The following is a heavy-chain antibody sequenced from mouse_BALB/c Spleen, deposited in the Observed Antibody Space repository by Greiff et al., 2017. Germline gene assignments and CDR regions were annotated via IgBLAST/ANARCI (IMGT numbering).Heavy chain of an antibody. D-gene: IGHD2-2*01. CDR3: NAAGGYHYLDY. CDR2: IDPENGDT. V-gene: IGHV14-4*02. J-gene: IGHJ2*01. CDR1: GFNIKDYS. Sequence: EVQLQQSGAELVRSGASVKLSCTASGFNIKDYSMHWVKQRPEQGLEWIGWIDPENGDTEYAPKFQGKATMTADTSSNTAYLQLSSLTSEDTAVYYCNAAGGYHYLDYWGQGTTLTVSS.